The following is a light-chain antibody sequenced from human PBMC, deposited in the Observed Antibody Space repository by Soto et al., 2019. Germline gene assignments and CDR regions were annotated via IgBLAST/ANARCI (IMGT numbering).Light chain of an antibody. CDR2: KAS. Sequence: DIQMTQSPSTMSGSVGDTVTLTCRASQSINTWLAWYQQKPGKAPKLLIYKASSLESGVPSRFSGSGSGTEFTLTISSLQPDDFATYYCQKYNSYSRTVGKGTKVDIK. CDR1: QSINTW. V-gene: IGKV1-5*03. J-gene: IGKJ1*01. CDR3: QKYNSYSRT.